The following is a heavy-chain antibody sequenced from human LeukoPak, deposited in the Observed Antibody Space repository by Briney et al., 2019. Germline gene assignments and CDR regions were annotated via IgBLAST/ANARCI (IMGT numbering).Heavy chain of an antibody. D-gene: IGHD5-18*01. J-gene: IGHJ4*02. V-gene: IGHV4-39*01. CDR2: IYYSGST. CDR1: GGSISSSSYY. CDR3: AGSYGFFPRFDY. Sequence: SETLSLTCTVSGGSISSSSYYWGWIRQPPGKGLEWIGSIYYSGSTYYNPSLKSRVTISVDTSKNQFSLKLSSVTAADTAVYYCAGSYGFFPRFDYWGQGTLVTVSS.